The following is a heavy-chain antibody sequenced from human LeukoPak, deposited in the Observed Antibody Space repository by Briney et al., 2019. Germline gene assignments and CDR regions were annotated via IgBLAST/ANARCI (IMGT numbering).Heavy chain of an antibody. CDR1: GVSISS. CDR2: IYYSGST. D-gene: IGHD6-13*01. Sequence: PSETLSLTCSVSGVSISSLTWIRQPPGKGLEWIGYIYYSGSTNYNPFLKSRVTISVDTSKNQFSLKLSSVTAADTAVYYCAREGREEQQLVHWGQGTLVTVSS. J-gene: IGHJ4*02. V-gene: IGHV4-59*01. CDR3: AREGREEQQLVH.